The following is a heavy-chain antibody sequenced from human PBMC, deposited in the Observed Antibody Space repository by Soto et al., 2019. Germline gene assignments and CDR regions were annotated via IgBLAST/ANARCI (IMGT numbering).Heavy chain of an antibody. V-gene: IGHV4-59*08. D-gene: IGHD3-16*01. CDR1: GGAISSYY. J-gene: IGHJ4*02. CDR3: ARNPPGGWNFDY. CDR2: IYYSGST. Sequence: QVQLQESGPGLVKPSETLSLTCTVSGGAISSYYWNWIRQPPGKGLEWIGHIYYSGSTNYNPSLKRRVTISVDTSKNQVCLNVSSVTAADTALYYCARNPPGGWNFDYWGQGILVTVSS.